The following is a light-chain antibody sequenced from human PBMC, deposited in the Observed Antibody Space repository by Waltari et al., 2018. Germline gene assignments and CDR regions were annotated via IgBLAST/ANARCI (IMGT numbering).Light chain of an antibody. CDR2: EVS. CDR3: CSYAGSSTLDVV. J-gene: IGLJ2*01. Sequence: QSALTQPAPVSGSPGQSTTTSCTGPSRDLGSLNISPWYQHHPGKAPKLMIYEVSKRPSGVSNRFSGSKSGNRASLTISGLQAEDEADYYCCSYAGSSTLDVVFGGGTKLTVL. CDR1: SRDLGSLNI. V-gene: IGLV2-23*02.